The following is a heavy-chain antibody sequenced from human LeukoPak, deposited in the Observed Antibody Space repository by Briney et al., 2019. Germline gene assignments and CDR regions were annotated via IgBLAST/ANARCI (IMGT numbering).Heavy chain of an antibody. CDR3: ARVNGDYVRGVSDY. V-gene: IGHV4-39*01. CDR2: IYYSGST. Sequence: SETLSLTCTVSGGFISSSSYYWGWIRQPPGKGLEWIGSIYYSGSTYYNPSLKSRVTISVDTSKNQFSLKLSSVTAADTAVYYCARVNGDYVRGVSDYWGQGTLVTVSS. D-gene: IGHD4-17*01. J-gene: IGHJ4*02. CDR1: GGFISSSSYY.